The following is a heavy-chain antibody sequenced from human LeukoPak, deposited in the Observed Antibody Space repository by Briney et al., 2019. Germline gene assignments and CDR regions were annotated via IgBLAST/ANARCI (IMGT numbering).Heavy chain of an antibody. CDR3: ARGSGYEANWFDP. D-gene: IGHD5-12*01. CDR2: IDHSGST. CDR1: CGSISSLSYF. V-gene: IGHV4-30-2*01. Sequence: SETLSLTCTVSCGSISSLSYFWRWTRQAPGKGLEGIGYIDHSGSTYYNSSLKSRVTISVDRSKNHFSLRLSSVTAADTAVYYCARGSGYEANWFDPWGQGTLVTVSS. J-gene: IGHJ5*01.